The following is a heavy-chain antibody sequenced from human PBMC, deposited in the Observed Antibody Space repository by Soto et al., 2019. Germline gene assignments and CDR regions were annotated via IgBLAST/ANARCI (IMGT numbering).Heavy chain of an antibody. CDR3: ARDLSILYGMDV. Sequence: PGGSLRLSCAASGFTFSSYGMHWVRQAPGKGLEWVAVISYDGSNKYYADSVKGRFTISRDNSKNTLYLQMNSLRAEDTAVYYCARDLSILYGMDVWGQGTTVTVSS. CDR2: ISYDGSNK. V-gene: IGHV3-30*03. CDR1: GFTFSSYG. J-gene: IGHJ6*02.